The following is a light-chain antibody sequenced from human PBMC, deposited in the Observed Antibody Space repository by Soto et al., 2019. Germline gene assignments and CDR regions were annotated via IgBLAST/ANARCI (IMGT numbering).Light chain of an antibody. CDR3: QQRSNWPPVFT. J-gene: IGKJ3*01. CDR2: DAS. Sequence: LSPGERATLSCRASQSVGSYLAWYQQKPGQAPRLLIYDASNRATGIPARFSGGGSGTNFSLTICSLEPEDLAVYYCQQRSNWPPVFTFGPGTKVDIK. V-gene: IGKV3-11*01. CDR1: QSVGSY.